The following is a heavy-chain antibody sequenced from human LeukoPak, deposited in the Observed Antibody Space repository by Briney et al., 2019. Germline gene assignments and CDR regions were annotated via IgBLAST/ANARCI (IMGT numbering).Heavy chain of an antibody. CDR1: GFTLSSNA. J-gene: IGHJ6*02. D-gene: IGHD2-15*01. V-gene: IGHV3-23*01. CDR3: AKGEADYYYYGMDV. CDR2: MSGSGDST. Sequence: GGSLRLSCAAAGFTLSSNAMSWVRQAPGKGLEWVSAMSGSGDSTYYADSVKGRFSISRDNSKNTLYLQMNSLRAEDTAVYYCAKGEADYYYYGMDVWGPGTTVTVSS.